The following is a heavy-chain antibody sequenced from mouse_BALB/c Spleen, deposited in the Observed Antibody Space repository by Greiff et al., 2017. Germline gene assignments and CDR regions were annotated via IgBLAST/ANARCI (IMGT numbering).Heavy chain of an antibody. CDR3: ARDLLRPAWFAY. V-gene: IGHV1S81*02. CDR1: GYTFTSYW. D-gene: IGHD1-2*01. CDR2: INPSNGRT. Sequence: QVQLQQPGAELVKPGASVKLSCKASGYTFTSYWMHWVKQRPGQGLEWIGEINPSNGRTNYNEKFKSKATLTVDKSSSTAYMQLSSLTSEDSAVYYCARDLLRPAWFAYWGQGTLVTVSA. J-gene: IGHJ3*01.